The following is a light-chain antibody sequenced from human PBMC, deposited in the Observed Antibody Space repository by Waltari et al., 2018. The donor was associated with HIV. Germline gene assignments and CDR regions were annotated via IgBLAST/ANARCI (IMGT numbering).Light chain of an antibody. V-gene: IGKV1D-12*01. CDR2: GAS. CDR1: QSVGDK. Sequence: DIQLTQAPSSVSVFVGGNVSITCRASQSVGDKLAWYQVKTGEAPKLLIYGASKLQSGVPSRFAASVFGPEFSLTITGLQSDDSGAYFCQQAFSFPHTFGGGT. CDR3: QQAFSFPHT. J-gene: IGKJ4*01.